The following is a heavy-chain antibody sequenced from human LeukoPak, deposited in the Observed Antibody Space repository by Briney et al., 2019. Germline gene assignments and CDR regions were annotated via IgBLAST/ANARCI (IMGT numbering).Heavy chain of an antibody. D-gene: IGHD4-17*01. J-gene: IGHJ6*03. Sequence: PSETLSLTCTVSGGSMSANSWSWIPQPPGKGLEWIGYIYTSGSTNYNPSLKSRVTISLDTSKNQFSLKLSSVTAADTAVYYCARLRYGDFYYYYYMDVWGKGTTVTVSS. CDR1: GGSMSANS. V-gene: IGHV4-4*09. CDR3: ARLRYGDFYYYYYMDV. CDR2: IYTSGST.